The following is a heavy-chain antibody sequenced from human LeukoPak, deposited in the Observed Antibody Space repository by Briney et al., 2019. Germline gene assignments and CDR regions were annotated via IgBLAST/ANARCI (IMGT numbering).Heavy chain of an antibody. J-gene: IGHJ4*02. CDR2: IRNKANSYTT. Sequence: GGSLRLSRAASGFTFSDHYIDWVRQAPGKGLEWVGRIRNKANSYTTEYAASVKGRFIISRDDSKNSLYLRMNSLKTEDTAVYYCARVGIVGATGYFDNWGQGTLVTVSS. CDR1: GFTFSDHY. D-gene: IGHD1-26*01. V-gene: IGHV3-72*01. CDR3: ARVGIVGATGYFDN.